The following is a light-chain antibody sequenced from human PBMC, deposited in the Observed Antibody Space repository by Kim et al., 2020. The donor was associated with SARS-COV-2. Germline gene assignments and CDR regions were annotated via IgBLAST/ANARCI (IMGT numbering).Light chain of an antibody. V-gene: IGKV3-15*01. Sequence: GSPGEKASLSCRASQRVSGNLAWYQQKPGQAPRLLIFGASTRAKGIPARFSGSGSGTEFTLTISSFQSEDFAIYYCQQYHDWPPATFGEGTKLEI. CDR1: QRVSGN. J-gene: IGKJ2*01. CDR2: GAS. CDR3: QQYHDWPPAT.